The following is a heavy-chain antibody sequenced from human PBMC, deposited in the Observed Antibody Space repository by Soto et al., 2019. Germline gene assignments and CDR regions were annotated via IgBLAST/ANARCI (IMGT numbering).Heavy chain of an antibody. Sequence: QVRLQESGPGLVKTSGTLSLTCAVSGGSVSSPNYWSWVRQSPGKGLEWIGGMFRSGSTNYNPSLKSRVTISIDKSKNQFSLSLASVTAADTAVYYCAREVAGTYWYFDLWGRGALITVSS. V-gene: IGHV4-4*02. CDR3: AREVAGTYWYFDL. J-gene: IGHJ2*01. CDR1: GGSVSSPNY. D-gene: IGHD1-26*01. CDR2: MFRSGST.